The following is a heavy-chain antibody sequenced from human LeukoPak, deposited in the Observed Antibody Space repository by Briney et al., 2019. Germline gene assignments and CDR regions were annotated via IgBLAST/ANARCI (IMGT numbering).Heavy chain of an antibody. J-gene: IGHJ4*02. CDR3: ARPMVRGDKSVWGY. CDR1: GYSISSGYY. V-gene: IGHV4-38-2*02. D-gene: IGHD3-10*01. CDR2: IYHSGST. Sequence: PSETLSLTCTVSGYSISSGYYWGWIRQPPGKGLEWIGSIYHSGSTYYNPSLKSRVTISVGTSKNQFSLKLSSVTAADTAVYYCARPMVRGDKSVWGYWGQGTLVTVSS.